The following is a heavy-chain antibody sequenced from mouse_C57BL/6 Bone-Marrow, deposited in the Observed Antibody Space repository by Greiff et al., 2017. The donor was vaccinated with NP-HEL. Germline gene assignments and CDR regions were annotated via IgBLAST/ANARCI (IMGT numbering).Heavy chain of an antibody. CDR1: GFTFSDYY. J-gene: IGHJ4*01. CDR2: INYDGSSP. CDR3: AREASDDGYYDAMDY. V-gene: IGHV5-16*01. Sequence: EVMLVESEGGLVQPGSSMKLSCTASGFTFSDYYMAWFRQVPEKGLEWVANINYDGSSPYYLDSLKSGLIITRDNEKNILYMQMSSLKSEDTATYYCAREASDDGYYDAMDYWGQGTSGTVSS. D-gene: IGHD2-3*01.